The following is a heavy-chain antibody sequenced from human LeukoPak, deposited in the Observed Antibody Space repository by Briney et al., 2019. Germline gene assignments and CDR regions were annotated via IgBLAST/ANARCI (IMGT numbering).Heavy chain of an antibody. CDR2: INSDGSST. V-gene: IGHV3-74*01. CDR1: GFTFSSSW. J-gene: IGHJ3*02. D-gene: IGHD4-17*01. CDR3: AKDLPYDYGDYGGYDAFDI. Sequence: GGSLRLSCTASGFTFSSSWMHWVRQAPGKGLMWVSRINSDGSSTIYADSVKGRFTISRDNSKNTLYLQMNSLRAEDTAVYYCAKDLPYDYGDYGGYDAFDIWGRGTMVTVSS.